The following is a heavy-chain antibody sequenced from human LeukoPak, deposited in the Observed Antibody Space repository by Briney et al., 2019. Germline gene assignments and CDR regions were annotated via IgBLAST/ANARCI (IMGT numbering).Heavy chain of an antibody. V-gene: IGHV3-30*02. J-gene: IGHJ6*03. D-gene: IGHD5-12*01. CDR3: AKDTVKVATIRRVPHYMDV. CDR2: IRYDGSIK. CDR1: GFTVSSNY. Sequence: GGSLRLSCAASGFTVSSNYMNWVRQAPGKGLEWVAFIRYDGSIKYYADSVKGRFTISRDNSKNTLYLQMNSLRAEDTAVYYCAKDTVKVATIRRVPHYMDVWGKGTTVIISS.